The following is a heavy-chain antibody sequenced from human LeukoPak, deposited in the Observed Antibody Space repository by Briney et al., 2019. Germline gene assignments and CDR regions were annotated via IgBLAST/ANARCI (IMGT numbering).Heavy chain of an antibody. D-gene: IGHD5-24*01. J-gene: IGHJ4*02. CDR1: SGSLSSGVYY. CDR2: IYYSGST. V-gene: IGHV4-31*03. CDR3: ARGVRWLQLSYFDY. Sequence: PSDTLSLTCPVSSGSLSSGVYYGSWIRQPPEKGLEWIGYIYYSGSTYYNPSLKSRVTISVDTSKNQFSLKLSSVTAADTAVHYCARGVRWLQLSYFDYWGQGTLVTVSS.